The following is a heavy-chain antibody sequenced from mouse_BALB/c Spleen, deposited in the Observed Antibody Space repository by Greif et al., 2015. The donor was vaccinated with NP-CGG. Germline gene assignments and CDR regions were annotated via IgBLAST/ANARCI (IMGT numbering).Heavy chain of an antibody. V-gene: IGHV1-80*01. D-gene: IGHD4-1*02. CDR2: IYPGDGDT. Sequence: QVQLQQPGAELVRPGSSVKISCKASGYAFSSYWMNWVKQRPGQGLEWIGQIYPGDGDTNYNGKFKGKATLTADKSSSTAYMQLSSLTSEDSAVYFCARLGPTGTKDYWGQGTTLTVSS. CDR3: ARLGPTGTKDY. CDR1: GYAFSSYW. J-gene: IGHJ2*01.